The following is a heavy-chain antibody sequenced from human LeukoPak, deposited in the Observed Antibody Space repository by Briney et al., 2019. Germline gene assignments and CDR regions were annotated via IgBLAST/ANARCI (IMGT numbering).Heavy chain of an antibody. CDR1: GGSFSGYY. CDR3: ASASSRRGWFDP. Sequence: SETLSLTCAVYGGSFSGYYWCWIRQPPGKGLEWIGEINHSGSTNYNPSLKSRVTISVDTSKNQFSLKLSSVTAADTAVYYCASASSRRGWFDPWGQGTLVTVSS. V-gene: IGHV4-34*01. D-gene: IGHD6-13*01. CDR2: INHSGST. J-gene: IGHJ5*02.